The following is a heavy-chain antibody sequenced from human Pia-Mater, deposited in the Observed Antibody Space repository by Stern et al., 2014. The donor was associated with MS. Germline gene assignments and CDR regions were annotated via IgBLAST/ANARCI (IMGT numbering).Heavy chain of an antibody. CDR2: INPSGST. CDR3: SRLRITIFGVVIIGFDP. V-gene: IGHV4-34*01. J-gene: IGHJ5*02. Sequence: QVQLQQWGAGLLKPSETLSLTCGVSGGSFSGYSWSWIRQPPGKGLEWIGEINPSGSTNYNPSLKSRFTISIDTSKNQFSLKLNSVTAADTAVYYCSRLRITIFGVVIIGFDPWGQGTLVTVSS. CDR1: GGSFSGYS. D-gene: IGHD3-3*01.